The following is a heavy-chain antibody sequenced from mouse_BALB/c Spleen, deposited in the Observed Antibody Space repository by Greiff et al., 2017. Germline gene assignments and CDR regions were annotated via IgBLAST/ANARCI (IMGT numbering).Heavy chain of an antibody. CDR1: GFNIKDYY. J-gene: IGHJ2*01. V-gene: IGHV14-4*02. Sequence: DVQLVESGAELVKSGASVKLSCTASGFNIKDYYMHWVKQRPEQGLEWIGWIDPENGDTEYAPKFQGKATMTADTSSNTAYLQLSSLTSEDTAVYYCNAGAAPFDYWGQGTTLTVSS. CDR3: NAGAAPFDY. CDR2: IDPENGDT.